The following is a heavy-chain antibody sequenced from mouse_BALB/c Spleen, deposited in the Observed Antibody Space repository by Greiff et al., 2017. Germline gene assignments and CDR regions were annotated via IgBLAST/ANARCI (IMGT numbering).Heavy chain of an antibody. CDR2: ISSGSSTI. CDR1: GFTFSSFG. J-gene: IGHJ3*01. Sequence: EVQRVESGGGLVQPGGSRKLSCAASGFTFSSFGMHWVRQAPEKGLEWVAYISSGSSTIYYADTVKGRFTISRDNPKNTLFLQMTSLRSEDTAMYYCARSRDGPWFAYWGQGTLVTVSA. D-gene: IGHD1-2*01. CDR3: ARSRDGPWFAY. V-gene: IGHV5-17*02.